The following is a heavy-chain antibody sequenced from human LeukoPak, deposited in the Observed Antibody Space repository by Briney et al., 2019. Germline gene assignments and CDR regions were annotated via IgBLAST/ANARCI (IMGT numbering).Heavy chain of an antibody. CDR2: ISSSGGTI. CDR3: ARSSVEMATILAY. V-gene: IGHV3-11*01. Sequence: PGGSLRLSCAASGFTFSDYYMSWIRQAPGKGLEWVSYISSSGGTIYYADSVKGRFTISRDNAKNSLYLQMNSLRAEDTAVYYCARSSVEMATILAYWGQGTLVTVFS. J-gene: IGHJ4*02. D-gene: IGHD5-24*01. CDR1: GFTFSDYY.